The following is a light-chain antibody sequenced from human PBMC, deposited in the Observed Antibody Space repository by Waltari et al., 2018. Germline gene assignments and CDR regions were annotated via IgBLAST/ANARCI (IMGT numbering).Light chain of an antibody. J-gene: IGLJ3*02. Sequence: QSVLSQPPSASGTPGQRVTISCAGRASHLGANVVNWYQQVPGRAPKLLIYRSDLRPSGVPARFSASKSGTSASLAISGLQSEDEADYYCATWDERPSGHWVFGGGTKVTVL. CDR3: ATWDERPSGHWV. CDR1: ASHLGANV. V-gene: IGLV1-44*01. CDR2: RSD.